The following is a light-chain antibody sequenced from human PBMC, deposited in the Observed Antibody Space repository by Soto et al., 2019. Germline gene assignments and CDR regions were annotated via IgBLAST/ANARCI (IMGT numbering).Light chain of an antibody. CDR1: KNDIGVYYF. J-gene: IGLJ1*01. CDR2: EVV. CDR3: KSYAGSNTYV. V-gene: IGLV2-8*01. Sequence: QSVLTQPPSASGSPGQSVTISCTGTKNDIGVYYFVSWYQHHPGKAPRLIIYEVVQRPSGVPDRFSGSKSGNTAYLTVSGLQAADEADYFCKSYAGSNTYVFGRGTKVTVL.